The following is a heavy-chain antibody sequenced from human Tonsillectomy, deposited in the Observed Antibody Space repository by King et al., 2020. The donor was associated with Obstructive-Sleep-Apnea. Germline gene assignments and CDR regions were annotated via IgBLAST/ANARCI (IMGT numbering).Heavy chain of an antibody. CDR1: GYTFTGYY. Sequence: VQLVESGAEVKKPGASVKVSCKASGYTFTGYYMHWVRQAPGQGLEWMGWINPNSGGTNYAQKFQGRVTMTRDTSISTAYMELSRLGSDDTAVYYCARDPGGYDFWYFDYWGQGTLVTVSS. D-gene: IGHD3-3*01. V-gene: IGHV1-2*02. CDR2: INPNSGGT. J-gene: IGHJ4*02. CDR3: ARDPGGYDFWYFDY.